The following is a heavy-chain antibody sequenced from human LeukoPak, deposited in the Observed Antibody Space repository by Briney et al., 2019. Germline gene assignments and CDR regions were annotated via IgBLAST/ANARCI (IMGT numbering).Heavy chain of an antibody. D-gene: IGHD2-2*01. CDR2: ISSSSGYI. V-gene: IGHV3-21*03. CDR3: ARNIRDIVVVPAAQPDH. Sequence: PGGSLRLSCAASGFTFSSYSMIWVRQDPGEGLEWVSSISSSSGYIYYADPVKGRFAISRDNAKNSLYLQMNSLRAEDTAVYYCARNIRDIVVVPAAQPDHWGQGTLVTVSS. CDR1: GFTFSSYS. J-gene: IGHJ4*02.